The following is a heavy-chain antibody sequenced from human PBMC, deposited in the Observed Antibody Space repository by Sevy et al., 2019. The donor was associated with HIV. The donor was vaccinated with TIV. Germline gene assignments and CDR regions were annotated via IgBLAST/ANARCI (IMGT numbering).Heavy chain of an antibody. CDR3: ATDQSYGDYDAFDI. J-gene: IGHJ3*02. CDR2: IYYSGGT. Sequence: SETLSLTCTVSGGSISSGGYYWSWIRQHPGKGLEWIGYIYYSGGTYYNPSLQSRVTISVDTSKNQFSLKLTSVTAADTAVYYCATDQSYGDYDAFDIWGQGTVVTFSS. V-gene: IGHV4-31*03. D-gene: IGHD4-17*01. CDR1: GGSISSGGYY.